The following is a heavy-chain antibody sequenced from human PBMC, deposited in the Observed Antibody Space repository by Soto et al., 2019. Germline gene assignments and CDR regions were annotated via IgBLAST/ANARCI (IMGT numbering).Heavy chain of an antibody. CDR1: GDSIGGVGY. V-gene: IGHV4-31*02. CDR2: ISSSGST. J-gene: IGHJ5*02. D-gene: IGHD2-21*02. CDR3: ARSGVTGIVIPSHWFDP. Sequence: SETLSLTCTVSGDSIGGVGYWSWIRQFPGRGLEWIGCISSSGSTYYNPALNNRISLSLDTSQNQFSLKLLSATAADTAIYYCARSGVTGIVIPSHWFDPWGQGTLVTVSS.